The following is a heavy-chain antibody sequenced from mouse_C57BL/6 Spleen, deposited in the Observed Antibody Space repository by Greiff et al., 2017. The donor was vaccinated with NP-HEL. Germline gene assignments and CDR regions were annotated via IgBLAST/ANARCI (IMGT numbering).Heavy chain of an antibody. CDR3: ARVPGGFAY. D-gene: IGHD4-1*01. Sequence: QVQLQQPGAELVKPGASVKLSCKASGYTFTSYWMHWVKQRPGQGLEWIGMIHPNSGSTNYNEKFTSKATLTVDKSSSTAYMQLSSLTSEDSAVYYCARVPGGFAYWGKGTLVTV. J-gene: IGHJ3*01. CDR2: IHPNSGST. V-gene: IGHV1-64*01. CDR1: GYTFTSYW.